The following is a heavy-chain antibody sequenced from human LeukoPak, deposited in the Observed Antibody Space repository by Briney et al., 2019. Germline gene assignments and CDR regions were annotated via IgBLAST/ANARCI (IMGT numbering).Heavy chain of an antibody. CDR1: RFTFSSYG. J-gene: IGHJ4*02. CDR2: IQYDGSNE. CDR3: AKVSAVAGWDY. D-gene: IGHD6-19*01. Sequence: PGGSLRLSCAASRFTFSSYGMHWVRQAPGKGLEWVAYIQYDGSNEQYADSVKGRFSISRDSSKNILYLQMNSLRAEDTAVYYCAKVSAVAGWDYWGQGTLVTVSS. V-gene: IGHV3-30*02.